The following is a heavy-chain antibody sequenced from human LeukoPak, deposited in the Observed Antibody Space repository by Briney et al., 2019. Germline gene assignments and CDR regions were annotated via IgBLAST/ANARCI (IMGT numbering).Heavy chain of an antibody. D-gene: IGHD5-18*01. V-gene: IGHV3-48*01. J-gene: IGHJ4*02. CDR2: ISSSSSTI. CDR3: ARGSTAMGGAFDY. Sequence: HSGGSLRLSCAASGFTFSSYSMNWVRQAPGKGLEWVSYISSSSSTIYYADSVKGRFTISRDNAKNSLYLQMNSLRAEDTAVYYCARGSTAMGGAFDYWGQGTLVTVSS. CDR1: GFTFSSYS.